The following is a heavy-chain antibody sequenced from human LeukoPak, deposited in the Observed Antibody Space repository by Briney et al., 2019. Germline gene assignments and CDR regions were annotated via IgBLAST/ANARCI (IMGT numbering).Heavy chain of an antibody. CDR3: AKVYELRYFDWLSGFDY. CDR1: GFTFSSYE. Sequence: GGSLRLSCAASGFTFSSYEMNWVRQAPGKGLEWVAFIRYDGSNKYYADSVKGRFTISRDNSKNTLYLQMNSLRAEDTAVYYCAKVYELRYFDWLSGFDYWGQGTLVTVSS. CDR2: IRYDGSNK. J-gene: IGHJ4*02. V-gene: IGHV3-30*02. D-gene: IGHD3-9*01.